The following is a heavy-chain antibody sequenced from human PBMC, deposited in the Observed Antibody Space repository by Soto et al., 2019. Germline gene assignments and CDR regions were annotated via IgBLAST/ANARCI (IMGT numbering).Heavy chain of an antibody. D-gene: IGHD6-6*01. CDR2: ISGSGGST. CDR1: GFTFSSYA. J-gene: IGHJ5*02. Sequence: GGSLRLSCAASGFTFSSYAMSWVRQAPGKGLEWVSAISGSGGSTYYADSVKGRFTISRDNSKNTLYLQMNSLRAEDTAVYYCAKDLTDSSSGYEDNWFDPWGQGTLVTVSS. V-gene: IGHV3-23*01. CDR3: AKDLTDSSSGYEDNWFDP.